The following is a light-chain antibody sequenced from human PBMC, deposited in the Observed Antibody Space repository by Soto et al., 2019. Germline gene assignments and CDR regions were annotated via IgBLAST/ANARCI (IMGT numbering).Light chain of an antibody. V-gene: IGLV2-8*01. CDR1: SSDVGGYNY. J-gene: IGLJ1*01. Sequence: QSVLTQPASVSGYPGQSITISCTGTSSDVGGYNYVSWYQQHPGKAPKLMIYDVSKRPSGVPDRFSGSKSGNTASLTVSGLQAEDEADYYCSSYAGTHIVFGTGTKVTVL. CDR3: SSYAGTHIV. CDR2: DVS.